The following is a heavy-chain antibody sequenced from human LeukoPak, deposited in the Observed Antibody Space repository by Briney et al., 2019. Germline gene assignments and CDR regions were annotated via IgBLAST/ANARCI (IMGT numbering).Heavy chain of an antibody. Sequence: SETLSLTCTVSGGSISSYYGNWIRQPPRKGLEGNGDIFYSGRTNYNPSLKSRVTISVDTSKSQFSLKLSSVTAADTAVYYCARGADSSGYYSIFYFDYWGQGTLVTVSS. CDR3: ARGADSSGYYSIFYFDY. CDR1: GGSISSYY. V-gene: IGHV4-59*01. D-gene: IGHD3-22*01. J-gene: IGHJ4*02. CDR2: IFYSGRT.